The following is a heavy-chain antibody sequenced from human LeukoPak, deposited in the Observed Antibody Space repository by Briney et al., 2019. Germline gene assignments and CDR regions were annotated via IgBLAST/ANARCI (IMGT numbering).Heavy chain of an antibody. J-gene: IGHJ4*02. V-gene: IGHV4-34*01. D-gene: IGHD2-2*01. CDR1: GGSISSYY. CDR3: ATNTIRN. CDR2: INHSGST. Sequence: SETLSLTCTVSGGSISSYYWSWIRQPPGKGLEWIGEINHSGSTNYNPSHKSRVTISVDTSKNQFSLKLSSVTAADTAVYYCATNTIRNWGQGTLVTVSS.